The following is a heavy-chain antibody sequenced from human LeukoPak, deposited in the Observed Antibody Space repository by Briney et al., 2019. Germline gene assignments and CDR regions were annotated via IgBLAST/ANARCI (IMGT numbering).Heavy chain of an antibody. D-gene: IGHD5-18*01. CDR1: GFTFSSYG. J-gene: IGHJ4*02. CDR2: ISYDGSNK. V-gene: IGHV3-30*18. Sequence: GRSLRLSCEASGFTFSSYGMHWVRQAPGKGPEGVAVISYDGSNKYYADSVKGRFTISRDNSKNTLYVQMSSLRADDTAVYYCAKDRQLWTSGFDYWGQGTLVTVSS. CDR3: AKDRQLWTSGFDY.